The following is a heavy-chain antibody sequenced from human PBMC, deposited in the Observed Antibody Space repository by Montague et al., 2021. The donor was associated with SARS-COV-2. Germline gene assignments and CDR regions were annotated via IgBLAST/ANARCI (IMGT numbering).Heavy chain of an antibody. D-gene: IGHD2-2*01. J-gene: IGHJ6*02. V-gene: IGHV4-34*01. Sequence: SETLSLTCAVYGGSFSGYYWSWIRQPPGKGLEWIGEINHSGSTDYNPSXXSRVTISVDTSKNQFSLKLSSVTAVDTAVYYCTREGYQVLWSDYYYYGMDVWGQGTTVTVSS. CDR2: INHSGST. CDR3: TREGYQVLWSDYYYYGMDV. CDR1: GGSFSGYY.